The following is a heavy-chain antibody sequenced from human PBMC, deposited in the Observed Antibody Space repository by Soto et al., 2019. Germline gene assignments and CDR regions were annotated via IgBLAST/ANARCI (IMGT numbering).Heavy chain of an antibody. V-gene: IGHV1-3*01. D-gene: IGHD2-2*01. Sequence: ASVKVSCKASGYTFTSYAMHWVRLAPGQRLEWMGWINAGNGNTKYSQKFQGRVTITRDTSASTAYMELSSLRSEDTAVYYCARGELGYCSSTSCYYSYYYGMDVWGQGTTVTVSS. CDR2: INAGNGNT. J-gene: IGHJ6*02. CDR3: ARGELGYCSSTSCYYSYYYGMDV. CDR1: GYTFTSYA.